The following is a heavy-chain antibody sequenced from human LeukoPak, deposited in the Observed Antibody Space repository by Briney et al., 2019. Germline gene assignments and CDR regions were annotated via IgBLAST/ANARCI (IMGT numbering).Heavy chain of an antibody. CDR3: ARMSTYDILTGHFDY. CDR2: IDWDDDK. V-gene: IGHV2-70*04. D-gene: IGHD3-9*01. J-gene: IGHJ4*03. CDR1: GFSLSTSGMR. Sequence: SGPALVKPTQTLTLTCTFSGFSLSTSGMRVSWIRQPPGKALEWLARIDWDDDKFYSTSLKTRLTISKDTSKNQVVLTMTNMDPVDTATYYCARMSTYDILTGHFDYWGQGTTVTVSS.